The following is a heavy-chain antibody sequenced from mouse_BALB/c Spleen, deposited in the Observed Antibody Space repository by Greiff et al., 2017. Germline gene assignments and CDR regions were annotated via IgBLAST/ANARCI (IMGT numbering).Heavy chain of an antibody. J-gene: IGHJ4*01. D-gene: IGHD2-4*01. Sequence: VKLMESGPGLVAPSQSLSITCTVSGFSLTSYGVHWVRQPPGKGLEWLGVIWAGGSTNYNSALMSRLSISKDNSKSQVFLKMNSLQTDDTAMYYWAREGLYYDYDGGAMDYWGQGTSVTVSS. CDR2: IWAGGST. V-gene: IGHV2-9*02. CDR3: AREGLYYDYDGGAMDY. CDR1: GFSLTSYG.